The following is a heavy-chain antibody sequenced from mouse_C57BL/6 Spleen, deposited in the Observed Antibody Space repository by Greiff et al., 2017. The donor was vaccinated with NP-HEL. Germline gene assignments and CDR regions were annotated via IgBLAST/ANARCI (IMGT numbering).Heavy chain of an antibody. CDR3: ARGGDYLYYFDY. CDR1: GYTFTSYW. CDR2: IDPSDSYT. V-gene: IGHV1-69*01. J-gene: IGHJ2*01. Sequence: QVQLQQPGAELVMPGASVKLSCKASGYTFTSYWMHWVKQRPGQGLEWIGEIDPSDSYTNYNQKFKGKSTLTVDQSSSTAYMQLSSLTSEDCAVYYCARGGDYLYYFDYWGQGTTLTVSS. D-gene: IGHD2-4*01.